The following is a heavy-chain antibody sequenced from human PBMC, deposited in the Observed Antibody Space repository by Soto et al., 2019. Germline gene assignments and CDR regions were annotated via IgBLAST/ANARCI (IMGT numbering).Heavy chain of an antibody. V-gene: IGHV3-33*01. D-gene: IGHD1-26*01. CDR2: IWCDGSNK. CDR3: ARDQGAYAEYFQH. CDR1: GFTFSSYG. J-gene: IGHJ1*01. Sequence: QVQLVESGGGVVQPGRSLRLSCAASGFTFSSYGMHWVRQAPGKGLEWVALIWCDGSNKYYADSVKGRFTISRDNSKNTLYLQMNSLRAEDTAVYYCARDQGAYAEYFQHWGQGTLVTVSS.